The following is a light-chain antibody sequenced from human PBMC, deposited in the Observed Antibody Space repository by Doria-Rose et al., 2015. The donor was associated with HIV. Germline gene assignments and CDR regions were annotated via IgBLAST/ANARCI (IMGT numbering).Light chain of an antibody. J-gene: IGKJ1*01. CDR3: QQTYSSPPWT. CDR2: AAS. V-gene: IGKV1-39*01. Sequence: DIQVTQSPSSLSASIGDRVTITCRASQTVSTYLNWFQQEPGKAPKLLIYAASRLQSGVPSRFSGSGSGTDFTLTISGLHPGDFATYYCQQTYSSPPWTFGQGTKVEMK. CDR1: QTVSTY.